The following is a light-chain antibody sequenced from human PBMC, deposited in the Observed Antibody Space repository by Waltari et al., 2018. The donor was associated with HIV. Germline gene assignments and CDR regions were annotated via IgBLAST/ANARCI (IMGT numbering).Light chain of an antibody. CDR1: SSNIGAGYD. J-gene: IGLJ3*02. CDR2: GNG. V-gene: IGLV1-40*01. CDR3: QSYDSTGV. Sequence: QSVLTQPPSVSGAPGQRVTISCTGSSSNIGAGYDVHWYQQLPGTAPKLLIYGNGNRPSVVPDRFSGSKSGISASLGITGLQTEDEADYCCQSYDSTGVFGGGPNLTV.